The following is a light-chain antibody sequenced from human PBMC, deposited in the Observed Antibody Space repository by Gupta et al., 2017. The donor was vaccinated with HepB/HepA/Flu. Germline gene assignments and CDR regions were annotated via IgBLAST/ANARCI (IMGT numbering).Light chain of an antibody. CDR2: KSN. CDR3: SAWDNSLTGWM. CDR1: SSNIGSHY. J-gene: IGLJ3*02. V-gene: IGLV1-47*01. Sequence: QSVLTRPPSASGPPGQRVPLSCSASSSNIGSHYIYWYQQLPGTAPKLLSYKSNQRPSGVPDRFSGSKSGTSASLAISGRRSEDEADYYCSAWDNSLTGWMFGGGTKLTVL.